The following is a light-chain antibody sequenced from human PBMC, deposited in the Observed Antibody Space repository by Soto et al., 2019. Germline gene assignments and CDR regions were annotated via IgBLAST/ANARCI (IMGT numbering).Light chain of an antibody. V-gene: IGKV3-20*01. J-gene: IGKJ5*01. CDR1: QSVSNNF. CDR2: GAS. Sequence: EIVLTQTPGTRSLSPGERAALSCRASQSVSNNFLAWYQQKPGQAPRLLIYGASSRATGIPDRFSGSGSGTDFTLTISRLEPEDFAVYYCQQYGSSRPITFGQGTRLEIK. CDR3: QQYGSSRPIT.